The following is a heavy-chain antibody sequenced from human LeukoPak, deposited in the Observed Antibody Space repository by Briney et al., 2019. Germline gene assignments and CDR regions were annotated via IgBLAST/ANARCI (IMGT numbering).Heavy chain of an antibody. J-gene: IGHJ4*02. CDR3: AREVAMGGFIDY. Sequence: SETLSLTCTVSGGSISSSSYYWGWIRQPPGKGLEWIGSIYYSGSTYYNPSLKSRVTISVDTSKNQFSLKLSSVTAADTAVYYCAREVAMGGFIDYWGQGTLVTVSS. CDR2: IYYSGST. CDR1: GGSISSSSYY. V-gene: IGHV4-39*07. D-gene: IGHD5-18*01.